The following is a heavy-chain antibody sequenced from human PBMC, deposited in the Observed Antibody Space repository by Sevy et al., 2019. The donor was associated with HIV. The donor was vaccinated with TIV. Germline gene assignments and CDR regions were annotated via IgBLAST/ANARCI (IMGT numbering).Heavy chain of an antibody. J-gene: IGHJ1*01. V-gene: IGHV3-7*01. D-gene: IGHD2-2*01. CDR1: GLTFSSYW. CDR2: INQGGSQE. Sequence: GGSLRLSCAASGLTFSSYWMTWVRQAPGKGLEWVANINQGGSQEYYVDSVKGRFTISRDNAKNALYLQINSLRAEDTAVYYCATILPAGVPAEYFQHWGQGTLVTVSS. CDR3: ATILPAGVPAEYFQH.